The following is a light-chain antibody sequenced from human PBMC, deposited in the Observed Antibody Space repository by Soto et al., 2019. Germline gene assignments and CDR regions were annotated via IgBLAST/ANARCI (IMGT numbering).Light chain of an antibody. CDR1: QDIRGA. V-gene: IGKV1-13*02. CDR3: LQFNTYPIT. J-gene: IGKJ5*01. Sequence: IQLTQSPSSLSASVGDRVTITCRASQDIRGALAWYQQKPGKAPKLLIYDVSSLQSGVPSRFSGSGSGTDFTFTISSLQPEDFATYYCLQFNTYPITFGQGTRLEIK. CDR2: DVS.